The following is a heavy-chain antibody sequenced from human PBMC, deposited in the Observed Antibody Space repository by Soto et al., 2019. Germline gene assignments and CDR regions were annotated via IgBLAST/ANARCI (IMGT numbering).Heavy chain of an antibody. D-gene: IGHD3-3*01. Sequence: ASVKVYCKASGYTFTSYGISWVRQAPGQGLEWMGWISAYNGNTNYAQKLQGRVTMTTDTSTSTAYMELRSLRSDDTAVDYCARDADFGYYYGMDVWSQGTTVTVSS. CDR3: ARDADFGYYYGMDV. V-gene: IGHV1-18*01. CDR1: GYTFTSYG. CDR2: ISAYNGNT. J-gene: IGHJ6*02.